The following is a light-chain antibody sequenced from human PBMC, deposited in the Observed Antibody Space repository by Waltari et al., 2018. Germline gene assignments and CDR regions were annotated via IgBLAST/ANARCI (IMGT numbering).Light chain of an antibody. J-gene: IGKJ1*01. CDR3: QQYAGSPRT. Sequence: DIVLTQSPGTLSLSPGERATLSYKARENVDSNELDWDHLKPGQSPRRLVYGASTMATGIPDRFSGVGSGTDFSLIISSLEPEDSAIYYCQQYAGSPRTFGQGTRVEIK. V-gene: IGKV3-20*01. CDR1: ENVDSNE. CDR2: GAS.